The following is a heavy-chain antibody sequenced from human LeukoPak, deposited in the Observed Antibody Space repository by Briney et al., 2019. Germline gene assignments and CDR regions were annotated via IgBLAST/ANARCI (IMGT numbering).Heavy chain of an antibody. V-gene: IGHV3-30*04. Sequence: PGRSLRLSCAASGFTFSGYSMHWVRQAPGKGLNWVALTSSDGDIKYYADSVKGRFIISRGNSKNTLYLQMNSLAPEDTAAYYCARAMDTAMGPYFDYWGQGTLVTVSS. CDR3: ARAMDTAMGPYFDY. CDR1: GFTFSGYS. CDR2: TSSDGDIK. J-gene: IGHJ4*02. D-gene: IGHD5-18*01.